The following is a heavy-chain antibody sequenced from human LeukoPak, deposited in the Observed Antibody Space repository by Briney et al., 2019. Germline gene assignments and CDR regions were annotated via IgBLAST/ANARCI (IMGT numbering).Heavy chain of an antibody. CDR3: ARGNSGYDPSRMDV. Sequence: SETLSLTCTVSGGSISSYYWSWIRQPPGKGLEWIGYIYYSGSTNYNPSLKSRVTISVDTSKNQFSLKLSSVTAADTAVYYCARGNSGYDPSRMDVWGQGTTVTVSS. V-gene: IGHV4-59*12. CDR1: GGSISSYY. CDR2: IYYSGST. D-gene: IGHD5-12*01. J-gene: IGHJ6*02.